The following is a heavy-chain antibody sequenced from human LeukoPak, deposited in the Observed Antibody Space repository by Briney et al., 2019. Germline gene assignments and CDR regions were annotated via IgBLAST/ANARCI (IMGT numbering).Heavy chain of an antibody. D-gene: IGHD3-3*01. CDR2: IIPILGIA. Sequence: SVKVSCKASGGTFSSYAISWVRQAPGQGLEWMGRIIPILGIANYAQKFQGRVTITADKSTSTAYMELSSVTAADTAVYYCARGSWSGYYTGQTLDYWGQGTLVTVSS. CDR1: GGTFSSYA. CDR3: ARGSWSGYYTGQTLDY. V-gene: IGHV1-69*04. J-gene: IGHJ4*02.